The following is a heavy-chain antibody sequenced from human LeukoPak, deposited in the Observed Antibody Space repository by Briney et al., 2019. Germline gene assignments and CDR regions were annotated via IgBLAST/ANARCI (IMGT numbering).Heavy chain of an antibody. D-gene: IGHD4-17*01. V-gene: IGHV3-23*01. J-gene: IGHJ4*02. CDR3: AKDQLRIGYGDYPAADY. CDR2: ISGRGAYT. CDR1: GFTFSSYD. Sequence: GGSLRLSCAASGFTFSSYDLSWVRQAPGKGLEWVSVISGRGAYTYYADSVTGRLTISRDNSKNTLYLQMNSLRAEDTAIYYCAKDQLRIGYGDYPAADYWGQGTLVTVSS.